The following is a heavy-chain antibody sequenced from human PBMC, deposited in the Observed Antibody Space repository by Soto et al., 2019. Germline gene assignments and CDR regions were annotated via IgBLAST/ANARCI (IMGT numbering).Heavy chain of an antibody. CDR2: IIPIFGTA. J-gene: IGHJ6*02. CDR1: GGTFSSYA. CDR3: ARGWNDPYYYYYGMDV. Sequence: SVKVSCKASGGTFSSYAISWVRQAPGQGLEWMGGIIPIFGTANYAQKFQGRVTITADKSTSTAYMELSSLRSEDTAVYYCARGWNDPYYYYYGMDVWGQGTTVTVSS. V-gene: IGHV1-69*06. D-gene: IGHD1-1*01.